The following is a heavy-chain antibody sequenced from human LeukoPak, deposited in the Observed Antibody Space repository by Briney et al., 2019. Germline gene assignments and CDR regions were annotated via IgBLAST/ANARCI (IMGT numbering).Heavy chain of an antibody. Sequence: GRSLRLSCVAAGLSFSAYEMSWVRQAPGKGLEWVSYIRSGGNTAFYADSVKGRFTISRDNAKNSLYLQMESLRAEDTAVYYCARGEVVPVWGQGTLVTVSS. V-gene: IGHV3-48*03. CDR3: ARGEVVPV. CDR1: GLSFSAYE. D-gene: IGHD2-21*01. CDR2: IRSGGNTA. J-gene: IGHJ4*02.